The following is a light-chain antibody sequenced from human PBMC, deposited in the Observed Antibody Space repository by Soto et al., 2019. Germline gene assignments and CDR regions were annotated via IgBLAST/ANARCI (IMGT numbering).Light chain of an antibody. Sequence: QSALTQPASVSGSPGQSITISCTGTSSDVGAYNYVSWYQQHPGKAPKFMIYEVSNRPSGVSNRFSGFKSGNTASLTISGLQAEDEADYYCSSYTSRSTGVFGGGTKLTVL. J-gene: IGLJ3*02. V-gene: IGLV2-14*01. CDR3: SSYTSRSTGV. CDR2: EVS. CDR1: SSDVGAYNY.